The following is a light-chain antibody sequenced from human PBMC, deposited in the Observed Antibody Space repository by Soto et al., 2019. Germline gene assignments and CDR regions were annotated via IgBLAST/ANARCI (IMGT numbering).Light chain of an antibody. CDR1: QSISTW. Sequence: DIQMTRSPSTLSASVGDRVTITCRASQSISTWLAWYQQKPGKAPNLLIYKASTLESGVPSRFSGSGSGTEFTLTISSLQPDDFVTYYCQQYNSYPYTFGQGTKLEIK. CDR3: QQYNSYPYT. V-gene: IGKV1-5*03. CDR2: KAS. J-gene: IGKJ2*01.